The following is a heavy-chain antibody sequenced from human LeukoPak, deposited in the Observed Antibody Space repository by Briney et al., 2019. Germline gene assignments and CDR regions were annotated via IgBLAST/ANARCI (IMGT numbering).Heavy chain of an antibody. J-gene: IGHJ4*02. Sequence: GGSLRLSCAASGFTFSSYGMHWVRQAPGKGLEWVAVVSFEGSNKYYADSVKGRFTISRDNSKNTLSLQMNSLRAEDTAVYYCAKDMGYYYGSGSYPPENDYWGQGTLVTVSS. D-gene: IGHD3-10*01. V-gene: IGHV3-30*18. CDR1: GFTFSSYG. CDR2: VSFEGSNK. CDR3: AKDMGYYYGSGSYPPENDY.